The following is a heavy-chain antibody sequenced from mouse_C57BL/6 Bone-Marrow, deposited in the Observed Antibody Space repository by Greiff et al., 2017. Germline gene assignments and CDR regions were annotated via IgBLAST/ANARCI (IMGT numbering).Heavy chain of an antibody. CDR3: ARGYEYDYAMDY. Sequence: VQLKQSGPELVKPGASVKISCKASGYSFTDYNMNWVKQSNGKSLEWIGVINPNYGTTNYNQKFKGKATLTVDQSSSTAYMQLNSLTAEDSAVYYCARGYEYDYAMDYGGQGTAVTVSS. CDR2: INPNYGTT. V-gene: IGHV1-39*01. CDR1: GYSFTDYN. D-gene: IGHD2-4*01. J-gene: IGHJ4*01.